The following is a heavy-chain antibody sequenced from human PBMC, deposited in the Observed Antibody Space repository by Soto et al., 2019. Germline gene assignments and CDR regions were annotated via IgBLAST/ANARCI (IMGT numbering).Heavy chain of an antibody. V-gene: IGHV3-48*01. D-gene: IGHD2-2*01. CDR2: INSTGTIK. J-gene: IGHJ4*02. Sequence: PGGSLRLSCAASGFTFSTYSMNWVRQAPGKGLEWVAYINSTGTIKYYAGSVKGRFTISRDSARNSLYLQMNSLRAEDTAVYYCARMSSSISPGCWGQGTLVTVSS. CDR3: ARMSSSISPGC. CDR1: GFTFSTYS.